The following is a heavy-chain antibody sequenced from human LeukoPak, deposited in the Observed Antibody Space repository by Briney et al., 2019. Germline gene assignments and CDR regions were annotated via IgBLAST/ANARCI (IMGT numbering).Heavy chain of an antibody. CDR3: ARYRNIVGATFRYFDL. V-gene: IGHV4-59*01. J-gene: IGHJ2*01. CDR1: GGSISSYY. CDR2: IYYSGST. Sequence: SETLSLTCTVSGGSISSYYWSWIRQPPGKGLEWIGYIYYSGSTNYNPSLKSRVTISVDTSKNQFSLKLSSVTAADTAVYYCARYRNIVGATFRYFDLWGRGTRVTVSS. D-gene: IGHD1-26*01.